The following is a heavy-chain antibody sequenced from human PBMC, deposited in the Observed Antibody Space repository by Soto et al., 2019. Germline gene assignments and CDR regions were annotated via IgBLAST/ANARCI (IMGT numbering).Heavy chain of an antibody. Sequence: ASLKVSCKASGYTFTSYYMHWVRQAPGQGLEWMGIINPSGGSTSYAQKFQGRVTMTRDTSTSTVYMELSSLRSEDTAVYYCARDFGKSPIGEYNWFEPWGQGTLVNVSS. J-gene: IGHJ5*02. CDR2: INPSGGST. CDR3: ARDFGKSPIGEYNWFEP. CDR1: GYTFTSYY. V-gene: IGHV1-46*01. D-gene: IGHD3-16*01.